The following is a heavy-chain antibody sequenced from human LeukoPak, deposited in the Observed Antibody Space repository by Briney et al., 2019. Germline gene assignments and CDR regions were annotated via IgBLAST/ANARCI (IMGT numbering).Heavy chain of an antibody. Sequence: NPSETLSLTCAVYGGSFSGYYWSWIRQPPGKGLEWIGEINHSGSTNYNPSLKSRVTISVDTSKNQFSLKLSSVTAADTAVYYCARFPLWWLRNFDYWGQGTLVTVSS. V-gene: IGHV4-34*01. CDR3: ARFPLWWLRNFDY. CDR2: INHSGST. CDR1: GGSFSGYY. J-gene: IGHJ4*02. D-gene: IGHD5-12*01.